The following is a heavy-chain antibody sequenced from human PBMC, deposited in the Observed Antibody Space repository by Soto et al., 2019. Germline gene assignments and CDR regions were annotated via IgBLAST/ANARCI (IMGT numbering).Heavy chain of an antibody. CDR2: ISATGDNT. CDR3: AKRSGSWYFFDH. Sequence: EVQLLESGGGLVQPGGSLRLSCTTSGFVFGTYPMAWVRQAPGKGLEWVSSISATGDNTYYADSVKGRCTISRDNSKQTVFLQMNSLGAEDSGTYDCAKRSGSWYFFDHWGQGTLVAVSS. J-gene: IGHJ4*02. D-gene: IGHD6-13*01. CDR1: GFVFGTYP. V-gene: IGHV3-23*01.